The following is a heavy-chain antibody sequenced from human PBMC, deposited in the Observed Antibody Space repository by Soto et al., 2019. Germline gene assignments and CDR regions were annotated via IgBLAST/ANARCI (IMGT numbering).Heavy chain of an antibody. V-gene: IGHV3-23*01. J-gene: IGHJ4*02. D-gene: IGHD3-9*01. CDR1: GFTFSSYA. Sequence: EVQLLESGGGLVQPGGSLRLSCAASGFTFSSYAMTWVRQAPGKGLEWVSVISGSGGITNYADSVKGRFTISRDNSKNTLYLQMSSLRAEDTAVYYCAKQLNFEAGYYRFDYWGQGTLVTVSS. CDR3: AKQLNFEAGYYRFDY. CDR2: ISGSGGIT.